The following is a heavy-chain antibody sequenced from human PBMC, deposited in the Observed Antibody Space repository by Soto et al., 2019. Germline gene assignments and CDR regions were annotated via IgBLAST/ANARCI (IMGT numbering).Heavy chain of an antibody. V-gene: IGHV4-30-2*01. CDR2: IYDSGST. CDR3: ARGPHAVSSTGLDD. Sequence: SETLSLTCAVSRGSISSGGYSWSWIRQPPGKGVEWIGYIYDSGSTYYNPSLRSRVTISVDRSKNQFSLNLSSVTAADTAVYYCARGPHAVSSTGLDDWGQGIMVTVSS. CDR1: RGSISSGGYS. D-gene: IGHD2-2*01. J-gene: IGHJ4*02.